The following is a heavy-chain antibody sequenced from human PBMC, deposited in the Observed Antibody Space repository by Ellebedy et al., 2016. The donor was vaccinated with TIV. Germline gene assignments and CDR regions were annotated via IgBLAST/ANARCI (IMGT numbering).Heavy chain of an antibody. CDR1: GFTFSSYA. Sequence: ESLKISCASSGFTFSSYAISWVRQAPGTGLEWFSAISGNGGHTHYADSVKGRFTISRDNAKSTLYLQMNSLRAEDTAVYYCARDPYNWNGPFDYWGQGTLVTVSS. CDR3: ARDPYNWNGPFDY. D-gene: IGHD1-20*01. J-gene: IGHJ4*02. CDR2: ISGNGGHT. V-gene: IGHV3-23*01.